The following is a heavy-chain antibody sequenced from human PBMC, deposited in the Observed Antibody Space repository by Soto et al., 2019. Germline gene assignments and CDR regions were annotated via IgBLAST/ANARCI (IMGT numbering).Heavy chain of an antibody. CDR1: GFTFSDYY. CDR3: ARVQRGSGSWYFDY. Sequence: GGSLRLSCAASGFTFSDYYMSWIRQAPGKGLEWVSYIRSSSFYTNYADSVKGRFTISRDNAKNSPYLQMNSLRAEDTAVYYCARVQRGSGSWYFDYWGQGTLVTVSS. D-gene: IGHD3-10*01. J-gene: IGHJ4*02. V-gene: IGHV3-11*05. CDR2: IRSSSFYT.